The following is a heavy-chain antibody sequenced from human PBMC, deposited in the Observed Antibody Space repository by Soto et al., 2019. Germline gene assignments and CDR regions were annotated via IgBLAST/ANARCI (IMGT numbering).Heavy chain of an antibody. CDR1: GFTFSSYG. V-gene: IGHV3-33*01. D-gene: IGHD2-2*01. J-gene: IGHJ4*02. Sequence: GGSLRLSCAASGFTFSSYGMHWVRQAPGKGLEWVAVIWYDGSNKYYADSVKGRFTISRDNSKNTLYLQMNSLRAEDTAVYYCARYSAERNLLGYCSSTSCRKSPQDYYFDYWGQGTLVTVSS. CDR2: IWYDGSNK. CDR3: ARYSAERNLLGYCSSTSCRKSPQDYYFDY.